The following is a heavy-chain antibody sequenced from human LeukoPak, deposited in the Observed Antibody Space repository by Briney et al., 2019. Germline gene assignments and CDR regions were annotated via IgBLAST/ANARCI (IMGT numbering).Heavy chain of an antibody. V-gene: IGHV4-30-4*01. Sequence: SETLSLTCTVSGGSINSGDYYWSWIRQPPGKGLEWIGYIYYSGSTYYNPSLKSRVTISIDTSKNQFSLKLSSVTAADTAVYYCAGDNSYCTTTSCYAYNWLDPWGQGTLVTVSS. D-gene: IGHD2-2*01. CDR2: IYYSGST. CDR3: AGDNSYCTTTSCYAYNWLDP. CDR1: GGSINSGDYY. J-gene: IGHJ5*02.